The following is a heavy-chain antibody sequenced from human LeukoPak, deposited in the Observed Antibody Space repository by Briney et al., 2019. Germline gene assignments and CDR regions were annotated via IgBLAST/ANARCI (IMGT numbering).Heavy chain of an antibody. V-gene: IGHV4-34*01. Sequence: PSETLSLTCAVYGGSFSGYYWGWIRQPPGKGLEWIGEINHSGSTNYNPSLKSRVTISVDTSKNQFSLKLSSVTAAGTAVYYCARGSDYGDYVAAFDVWGQGTMVTVSS. CDR3: ARGSDYGDYVAAFDV. CDR1: GGSFSGYY. CDR2: INHSGST. D-gene: IGHD4-17*01. J-gene: IGHJ3*01.